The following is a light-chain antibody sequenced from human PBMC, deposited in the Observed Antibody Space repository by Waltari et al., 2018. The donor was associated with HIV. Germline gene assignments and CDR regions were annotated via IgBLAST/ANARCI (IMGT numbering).Light chain of an antibody. Sequence: QAVVTQEPSLTVSPGGTVTLTCGSSTGAVTSDHYPDWFQQKPGQAPRTLIYDTSDQHSWTPARFSGSLLGGKAALTLSGAQPEDEAEYYCLLSYNGARNWVFGGGTKLTVL. CDR1: TGAVTSDHY. CDR2: DTS. CDR3: LLSYNGARNWV. V-gene: IGLV7-46*01. J-gene: IGLJ3*02.